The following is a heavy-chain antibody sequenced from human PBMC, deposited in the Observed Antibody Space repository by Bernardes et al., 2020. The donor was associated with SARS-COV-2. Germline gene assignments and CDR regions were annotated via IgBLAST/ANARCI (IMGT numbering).Heavy chain of an antibody. J-gene: IGHJ3*02. Sequence: GGSLRLSCAASGFTFDDYAMHWVRQAPGKGLEWVSGISWNSGSIGYADSVKGRFTISRDNAKNSLYLQMNSLRAEDTALYYCANWDGDSAFDIWGQGTMVTVSS. D-gene: IGHD4-17*01. CDR1: GFTFDDYA. CDR3: ANWDGDSAFDI. V-gene: IGHV3-9*01. CDR2: ISWNSGSI.